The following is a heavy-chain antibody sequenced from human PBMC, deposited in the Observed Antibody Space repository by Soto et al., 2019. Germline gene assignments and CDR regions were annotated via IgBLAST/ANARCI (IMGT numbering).Heavy chain of an antibody. V-gene: IGHV3-30*18. CDR1: GFTFSSYG. Sequence: GGSLRLSCAASGFTFSSYGMHWVRQAPGKGLEWVAVISYDGSNKYYADSVKGRFTISRDNSKNTLYLQMNSLRAEDTAVYYCAKDHDFWSGRPNGIRNYYYYYYMDVWGKGTTVTVSS. D-gene: IGHD3-3*01. CDR3: AKDHDFWSGRPNGIRNYYYYYYMDV. CDR2: ISYDGSNK. J-gene: IGHJ6*03.